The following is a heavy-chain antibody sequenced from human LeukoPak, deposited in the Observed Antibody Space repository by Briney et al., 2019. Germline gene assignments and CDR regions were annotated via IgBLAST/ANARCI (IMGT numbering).Heavy chain of an antibody. D-gene: IGHD3-22*01. CDR3: ARDNYYDSSGYGAVRAFDI. J-gene: IGHJ3*02. CDR2: IYYSGST. Sequence: SETLSLTCTVSGGSISSYYWSWIRQPPVKALEWLGYIYYSGSTNYNPSLKSRVTISVDTSKNQFSLKLSSVTAADTAVYYCARDNYYDSSGYGAVRAFDIWGQGTMVTVSS. CDR1: GGSISSYY. V-gene: IGHV4-59*01.